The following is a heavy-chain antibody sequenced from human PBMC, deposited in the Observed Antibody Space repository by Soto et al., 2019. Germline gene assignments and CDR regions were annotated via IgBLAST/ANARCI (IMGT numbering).Heavy chain of an antibody. Sequence: ASVKVSCKASGYTFTSYGISWVRQAPGQGLEWMGWISAYNGNTNYAQKLQGRVTMTTDTSTSTAYMELRSLRSDDTAVYYCARIFGDYVSGWFDPWGKGKLVPVSS. CDR3: ARIFGDYVSGWFDP. V-gene: IGHV1-18*04. D-gene: IGHD4-17*01. CDR2: ISAYNGNT. CDR1: GYTFTSYG. J-gene: IGHJ5*02.